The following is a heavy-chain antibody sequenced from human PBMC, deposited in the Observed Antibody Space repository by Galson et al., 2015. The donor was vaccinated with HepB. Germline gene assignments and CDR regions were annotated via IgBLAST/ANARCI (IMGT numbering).Heavy chain of an antibody. Sequence: SVKVSCKASGYTFTGYYMHWVRQAPGQGLEWMGWINPNSGGTNYAQKFQGRVTMTRDTSISTAYMELSRLRSGDTAVYYCARGLYYYYGMDVWGQGTTVTVSS. V-gene: IGHV1-2*02. CDR2: INPNSGGT. CDR3: ARGLYYYYGMDV. CDR1: GYTFTGYY. J-gene: IGHJ6*02.